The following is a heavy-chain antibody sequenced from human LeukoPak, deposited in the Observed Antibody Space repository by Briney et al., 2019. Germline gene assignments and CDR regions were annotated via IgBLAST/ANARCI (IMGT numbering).Heavy chain of an antibody. CDR2: INSDGGST. CDR1: GFTFSSYW. CDR3: ARDQTKWEPLRRRDYYYMDV. Sequence: GGSLRLSCAASGFTFSSYWMHWVRQAPGKGLVRVSRINSDGGSTSYTDSVKGRFTISRDNAKNSLYLQMNSLRAEDTAVYYCARDQTKWEPLRRRDYYYMDVWGKGTTVTVSS. V-gene: IGHV3-74*01. D-gene: IGHD1-26*01. J-gene: IGHJ6*03.